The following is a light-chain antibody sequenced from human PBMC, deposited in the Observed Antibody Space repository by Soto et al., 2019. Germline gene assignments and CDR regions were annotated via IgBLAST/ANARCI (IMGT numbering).Light chain of an antibody. Sequence: EVVMTQSPATLPVSPGGRVTLSCRASQSVSSNLAWHQQKPGQAPRILMYDASTRATGIPARFSGSGSGTEFNLTISSLQSEDFAVYFCQQYDDWLRLTFGGGTKVDI. J-gene: IGKJ4*01. CDR1: QSVSSN. V-gene: IGKV3-15*01. CDR2: DAS. CDR3: QQYDDWLRLT.